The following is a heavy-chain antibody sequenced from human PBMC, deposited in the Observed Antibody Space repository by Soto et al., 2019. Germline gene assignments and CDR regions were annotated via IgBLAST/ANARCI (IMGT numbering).Heavy chain of an antibody. D-gene: IGHD5-12*01. CDR3: AKAGIVATTISYYYYYGMDV. Sequence: PGGSLRLSCAASGFTFSSYAMSWVRQAPGKGLEWVSAISGSGGSTYYADSVKGRFTISRDNSKNTLYLQMNSLRAEDTAVYYCAKAGIVATTISYYYYYGMDVWGQGTTVTVS. CDR2: ISGSGGST. J-gene: IGHJ6*02. V-gene: IGHV3-23*01. CDR1: GFTFSSYA.